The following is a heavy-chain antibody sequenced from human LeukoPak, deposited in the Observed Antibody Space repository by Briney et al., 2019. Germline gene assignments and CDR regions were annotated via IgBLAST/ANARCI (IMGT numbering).Heavy chain of an antibody. V-gene: IGHV3-21*01. CDR1: GFTFSSYE. Sequence: GGSLRLSCAASGFTFSSYEMNWVRQAPGKGLEWVSSISSSSSYIYYADSVKGRFTISRDNAKNTLYLQMNSLRAEDTAVYYCAREDTVTYYYYYMDVWGKGTTVTVSS. D-gene: IGHD4-17*01. J-gene: IGHJ6*03. CDR3: AREDTVTYYYYYMDV. CDR2: ISSSSSYI.